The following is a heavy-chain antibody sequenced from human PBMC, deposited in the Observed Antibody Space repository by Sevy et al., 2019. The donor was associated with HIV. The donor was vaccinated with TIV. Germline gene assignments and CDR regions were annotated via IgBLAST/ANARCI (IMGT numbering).Heavy chain of an antibody. D-gene: IGHD3-3*01. CDR3: GTSLRFLEWLFFDY. V-gene: IGHV1-24*01. Sequence: ASVKVSCKVSGYTLTELSMHWVRQAPGKGLEWMGGFDPEDGETIYAQKFQGRVTMTEDTSTDTAYMELSSLRSEDKAVYYCGTSLRFLEWLFFDYWGQGTLVTVSS. J-gene: IGHJ4*02. CDR1: GYTLTELS. CDR2: FDPEDGET.